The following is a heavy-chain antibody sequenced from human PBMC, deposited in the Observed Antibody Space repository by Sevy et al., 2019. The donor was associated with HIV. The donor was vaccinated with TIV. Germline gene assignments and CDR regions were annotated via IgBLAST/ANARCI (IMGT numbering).Heavy chain of an antibody. CDR3: TTDRTYIVVVPAAHYY. J-gene: IGHJ4*02. V-gene: IGHV3-15*01. D-gene: IGHD2-2*01. Sequence: GESLKISCAASGFTFSNAWMSWVRQAPGKGLEWVGRIKSKTDGGTTDYAAPVKGRFTISRDDSKNTLYLQMNSLKTEDTAVYYCTTDRTYIVVVPAAHYYWGPGTLVTVSS. CDR1: GFTFSNAW. CDR2: IKSKTDGGTT.